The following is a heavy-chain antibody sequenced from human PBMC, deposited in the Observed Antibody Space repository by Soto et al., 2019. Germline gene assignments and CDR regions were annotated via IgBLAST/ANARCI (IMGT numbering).Heavy chain of an antibody. Sequence: ASVKVSCKASGFTFSSSAVKWVRQARGQRLEWIGWIVVGSGNTNYAQKFQGRVTMTRDTSISTAYMELSRLRSDDTAVYYCARGLAARPGLDYWGQGTLVTVSS. J-gene: IGHJ4*02. D-gene: IGHD6-6*01. CDR2: IVVGSGNT. V-gene: IGHV1-58*01. CDR3: ARGLAARPGLDY. CDR1: GFTFSSSA.